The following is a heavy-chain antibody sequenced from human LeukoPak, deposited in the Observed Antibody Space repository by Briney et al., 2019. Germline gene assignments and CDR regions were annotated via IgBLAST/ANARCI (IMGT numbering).Heavy chain of an antibody. CDR3: ARVDTNGDYFDY. Sequence: ASVKVSCKASGYTFTIYDINWVRQATGQGREGMGWMNPNRGNTGYAQKFQGRVTITRNTSISTAYMELSSLRSEDTAVYYCARVDTNGDYFDYWGQGTLVTVSS. V-gene: IGHV1-8*03. CDR1: GYTFTIYD. CDR2: MNPNRGNT. J-gene: IGHJ4*02. D-gene: IGHD2-8*01.